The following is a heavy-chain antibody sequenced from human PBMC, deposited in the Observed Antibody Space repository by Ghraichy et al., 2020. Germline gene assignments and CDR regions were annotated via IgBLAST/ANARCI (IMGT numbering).Heavy chain of an antibody. CDR1: GFTFSSHS. CDR2: MSRSGSDI. Sequence: GGSLRLSCVGSGFTFSSHSMNWVRQAPGKGLEWVSSMSRSGSDIYYADSVKGRFTISRDIAKNALYLQMNSLRAEDTAVYYCASDSVGSIDYFDYWGQVTLVTVSS. V-gene: IGHV3-21*01. CDR3: ASDSVGSIDYFDY. J-gene: IGHJ4*02. D-gene: IGHD1-26*01.